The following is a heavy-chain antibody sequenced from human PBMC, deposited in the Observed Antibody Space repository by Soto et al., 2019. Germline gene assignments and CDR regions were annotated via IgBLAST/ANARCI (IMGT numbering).Heavy chain of an antibody. CDR2: TRSNGEHT. CDR1: GFMFSSFA. D-gene: IGHD2-2*01. Sequence: GGSLRLSCAGSGFMFSSFAMTWVRQAPGKGLEWVSTTRSNGEHTYYADSVKGRFTVSRDNSKNTLFLEMSSLRAEDSAIYYCTKDSKSVSVSAARVYGMDVWGQGTTVTVSS. J-gene: IGHJ6*02. CDR3: TKDSKSVSVSAARVYGMDV. V-gene: IGHV3-23*01.